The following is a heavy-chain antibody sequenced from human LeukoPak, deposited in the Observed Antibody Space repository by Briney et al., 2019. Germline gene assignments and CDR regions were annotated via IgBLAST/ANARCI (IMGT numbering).Heavy chain of an antibody. CDR3: ATAHPARSSDAFDF. J-gene: IGHJ3*01. V-gene: IGHV1-24*01. Sequence: ASVKVSCKVSGYTLTELSMHWVRQAPGKGLEWMGGFDPEDGETIYAQKFQGRVTMTEDTSTDTAYMELSSLRSEDTAVYYCATAHPARSSDAFDFWGQGTMVTVSS. CDR1: GYTLTELS. CDR2: FDPEDGET. D-gene: IGHD2-2*01.